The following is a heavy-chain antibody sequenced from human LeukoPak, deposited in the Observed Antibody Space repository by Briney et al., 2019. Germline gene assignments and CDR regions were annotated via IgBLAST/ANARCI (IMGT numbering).Heavy chain of an antibody. CDR2: IYSGGST. CDR3: ATQHYSSGWYYFDS. D-gene: IGHD6-19*01. V-gene: IGHV3-53*01. J-gene: IGHJ4*02. CDR1: GFTVSSNY. Sequence: GGSLRLSCAASGFTVSSNYMSWVRQAPGKGLEWVSVIYSGGSTYYADSVKGRFTISRDNAMNSLYLQMTSVRAEDTAVYYCATQHYSSGWYYFDSWGQGTLVTVSS.